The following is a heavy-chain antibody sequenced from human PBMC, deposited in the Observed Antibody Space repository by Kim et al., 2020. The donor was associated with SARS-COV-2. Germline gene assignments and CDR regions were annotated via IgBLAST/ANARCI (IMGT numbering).Heavy chain of an antibody. Sequence: GGSLRLSCAASGFTFSSYAMSWVRQAPGKGLEWVSAISGSGGSTYYADSVKGRFTISRDNSKNTLYLQMNSLRAEDTAVYYCAKVEGLLWFGELLYWDYWGQGTLVTVSS. CDR3: AKVEGLLWFGELLYWDY. J-gene: IGHJ4*02. CDR2: ISGSGGST. D-gene: IGHD3-10*01. CDR1: GFTFSSYA. V-gene: IGHV3-23*01.